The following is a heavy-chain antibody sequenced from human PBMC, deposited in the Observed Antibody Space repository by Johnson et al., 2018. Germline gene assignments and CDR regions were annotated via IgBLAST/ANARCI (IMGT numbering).Heavy chain of an antibody. CDR3: TRSDYSGTYYS. CDR2: TSSAGDP. V-gene: IGHV3-13*05. J-gene: IGHJ1*01. Sequence: VQLVESGGGLVQPGGSLRLSCEASGFSFSSYDMHWGRQVTGTGLVWVPSTSSAGDPDSPDSVKGRFTISRESARNSLYLQINSLKIEDTAVYYCTRSDYSGTYYSWGQGTRVTVSS. CDR1: GFSFSSYD. D-gene: IGHD1-26*01.